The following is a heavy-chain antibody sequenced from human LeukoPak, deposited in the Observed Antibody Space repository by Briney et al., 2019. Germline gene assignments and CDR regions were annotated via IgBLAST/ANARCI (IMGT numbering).Heavy chain of an antibody. D-gene: IGHD2-2*02. Sequence: AETLSLTCTVSGGSISSSSDYWGWIRQPPGKGREWIGSIYYSGSTYYNPSLKSRVTISVDTSKNQFSLKLSSVTAADTAVYYCASGDCSSTSCYNFDYWGQGTLVTVSS. CDR3: ASGDCSSTSCYNFDY. V-gene: IGHV4-39*01. J-gene: IGHJ4*02. CDR2: IYYSGST. CDR1: GGSISSSSDY.